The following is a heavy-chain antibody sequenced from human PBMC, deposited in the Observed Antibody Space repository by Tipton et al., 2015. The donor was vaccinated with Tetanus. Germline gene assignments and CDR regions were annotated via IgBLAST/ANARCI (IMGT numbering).Heavy chain of an antibody. V-gene: IGHV4-59*11. CDR3: ARGVTDGYNRRFDY. Sequence: LRLSCAASGFTSESHYMHWVRQPPGKALEWLGNIFFIGSPYHNPSLKSRLTISKDTTRNLFSLKLTPVTAAETAVYYCARGVTDGYNRRFDYWGQGTLVAVSP. D-gene: IGHD5-24*01. CDR1: GFTSESHY. J-gene: IGHJ4*02. CDR2: IFFIGSP.